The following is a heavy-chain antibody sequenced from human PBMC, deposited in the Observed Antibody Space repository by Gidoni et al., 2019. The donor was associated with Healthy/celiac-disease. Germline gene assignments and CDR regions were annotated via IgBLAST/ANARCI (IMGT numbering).Heavy chain of an antibody. Sequence: QVQLVESGGGMVQPGRSLRLSCAASGFTFSSYGMHWVRQAPGKGLEGVAVISYDGSNKYYADSVKGRFTISRDNSKNTLYLQMNSLRAEDTAVYYCAKETLGYCSSTSCYAGLFYYYYGMDVWGQGTTVTVSS. V-gene: IGHV3-30*18. J-gene: IGHJ6*02. D-gene: IGHD2-2*01. CDR1: GFTFSSYG. CDR2: ISYDGSNK. CDR3: AKETLGYCSSTSCYAGLFYYYYGMDV.